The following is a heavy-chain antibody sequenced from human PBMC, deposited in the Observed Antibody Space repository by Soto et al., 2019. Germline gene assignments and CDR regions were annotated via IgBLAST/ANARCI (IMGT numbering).Heavy chain of an antibody. CDR2: ISAYNGNT. CDR3: ARDPPPPDY. J-gene: IGHJ4*02. V-gene: IGHV1-18*01. CDR1: GYTFASYA. Sequence: QVQLVQSGAEVKKPGASVKVSCKASGYTFASYAISWMRQAPGQGLEWMGWISAYNGNTNYAQKLPGRVTKTPGPSTSTAYMELRSLRSDDTAVYYCARDPPPPDYWGQGTLVTVSS.